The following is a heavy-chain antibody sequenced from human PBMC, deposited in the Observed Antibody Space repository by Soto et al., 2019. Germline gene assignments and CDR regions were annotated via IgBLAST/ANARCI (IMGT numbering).Heavy chain of an antibody. CDR1: VEAFSGYY. J-gene: IGHJ6*02. D-gene: IGHD6-25*01. CDR3: ARTAANWGYYYGMDV. V-gene: IGHV4-34*01. Sequence: QVQLQQWGAGLLKPSETLSLTCAVNVEAFSGYYWTWIRQTQEEGLEWIGGINHSGATEFNPSLKRRVTLLVDASSNQFSLKMTSVTAADTAVYYCARTAANWGYYYGMDVWGQGTTVTVAS. CDR2: INHSGAT.